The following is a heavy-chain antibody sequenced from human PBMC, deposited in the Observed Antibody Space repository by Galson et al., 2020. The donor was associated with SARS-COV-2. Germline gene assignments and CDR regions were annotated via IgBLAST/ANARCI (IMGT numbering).Heavy chain of an antibody. V-gene: IGHV3-21*01. D-gene: IGHD5-12*01. Sequence: GGSLRLSCAASGFTFSTYSMNWVRQAPGKGLEWVSSITTTSRHMYYADSVKGRFTISRDNAKNSLYLQMNSLRAKDTAMYYCARETEVAPYYGLGVWGQGTTVTVSS. CDR1: GFTFSTYS. J-gene: IGHJ6*02. CDR2: ITTTSRHM. CDR3: ARETEVAPYYGLGV.